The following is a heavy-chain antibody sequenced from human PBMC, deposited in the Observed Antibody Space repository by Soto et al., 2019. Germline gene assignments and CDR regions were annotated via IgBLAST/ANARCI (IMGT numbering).Heavy chain of an antibody. CDR1: GFTFGSHG. D-gene: IGHD2-21*01. CDR2: ISYDETNE. CDR3: AKDLRTTISDYGMDV. V-gene: IGHV3-30*18. Sequence: ESGGGVVQPGGSLRLTCVASGFTFGSHGMHWVRQAPGKGLEWVAVISYDETNEYYVDSVKGRFTISRDNSKSTLYLQMNRLRPEDTAVYKCAKDLRTTISDYGMDVWGQGTTVTVSS. J-gene: IGHJ6*02.